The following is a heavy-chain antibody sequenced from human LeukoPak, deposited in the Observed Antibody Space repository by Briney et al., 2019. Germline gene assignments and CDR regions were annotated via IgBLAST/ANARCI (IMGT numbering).Heavy chain of an antibody. J-gene: IGHJ5*02. Sequence: GGSLRLSCAASGFTFSSYSMNWVRQAPGKGLEWVSSISSSSSYIYYADSVKGRFTISRDNAKNSLYLQMNSLSAEDTAVYYCARDLAPTGIAAAGTNWFDPWGQGTLVTVSS. D-gene: IGHD6-13*01. CDR3: ARDLAPTGIAAAGTNWFDP. CDR1: GFTFSSYS. V-gene: IGHV3-21*01. CDR2: ISSSSSYI.